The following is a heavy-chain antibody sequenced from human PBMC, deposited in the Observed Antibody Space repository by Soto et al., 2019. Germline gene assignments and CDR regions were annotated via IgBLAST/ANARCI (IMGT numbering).Heavy chain of an antibody. CDR2: IRSKANSYAT. CDR1: GFTFSGSA. J-gene: IGHJ4*02. V-gene: IGHV3-73*02. D-gene: IGHD2-15*01. CDR3: TRLGGSGGSCYSY. Sequence: EVQLVESGVGLVQPGGSLKLSCAASGFTFSGSAMHWVRQASGKGLEWVGRIRSKANSYATAYAASVKGRFNISRDDSKNTAYLQLNSLKTEDTAVYYCTRLGGSGGSCYSYWGQGTLVTVSS.